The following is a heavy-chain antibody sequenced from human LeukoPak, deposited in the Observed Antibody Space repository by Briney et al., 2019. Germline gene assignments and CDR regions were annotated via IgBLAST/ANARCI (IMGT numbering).Heavy chain of an antibody. V-gene: IGHV5-51*01. Sequence: GESLKISCKGSGYSFTSYWIGWVRQMPGKGLEWMGIIYTGDSDTRYSPSFQGQVTISADKSISTAYLQWSSLKASDTAMYYCARRTVYGSGSYYKFRTQNYGMDVWGQGTTVTVSS. J-gene: IGHJ6*02. CDR2: IYTGDSDT. D-gene: IGHD3-10*01. CDR1: GYSFTSYW. CDR3: ARRTVYGSGSYYKFRTQNYGMDV.